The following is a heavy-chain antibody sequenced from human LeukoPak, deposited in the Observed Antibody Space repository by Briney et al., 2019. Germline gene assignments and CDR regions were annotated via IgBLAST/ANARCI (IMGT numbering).Heavy chain of an antibody. Sequence: GGSLRLSCAASGFTFSSYSMNWVRQAPGKGLEWLSYISSGGSTIYYADSVKGRFTISRDNAKNSLYLQMNSLRAEDTAVYYCARDDTGTYYTYYGVDVWGQGTTVIVSS. V-gene: IGHV3-48*01. J-gene: IGHJ6*02. CDR1: GFTFSSYS. CDR2: ISSGGSTI. CDR3: ARDDTGTYYTYYGVDV. D-gene: IGHD1-26*01.